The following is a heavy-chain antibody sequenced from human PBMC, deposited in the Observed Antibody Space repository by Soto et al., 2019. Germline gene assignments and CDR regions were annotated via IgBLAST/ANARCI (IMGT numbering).Heavy chain of an antibody. V-gene: IGHV1-69*13. Sequence: SVNVSCKASGGTSSSYSISWVRQAPGQGLECMGGIIPIFGTANYAQKFQGRVTITADESTSTAYMELSSLRSEDTAVYYCARAGSEDYSNYNWFDPWGQGTLVTVAS. CDR3: ARAGSEDYSNYNWFDP. CDR2: IIPIFGTA. CDR1: GGTSSSYS. D-gene: IGHD4-4*01. J-gene: IGHJ5*02.